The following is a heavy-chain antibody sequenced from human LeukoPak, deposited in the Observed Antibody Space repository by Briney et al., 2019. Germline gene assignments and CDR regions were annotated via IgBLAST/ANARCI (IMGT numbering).Heavy chain of an antibody. CDR3: ARGSYAYGGNTPLDY. CDR2: IYHSGRT. Sequence: SETLSLTCTVSGGSIRSGGYYWSWIRQPPGKGLEWIGCIYHSGRTNYNPALKSRVTISVDRSKNQFSLKLSSVTAADTAVFYCARGSYAYGGNTPLDYWGQGTLVTVSS. V-gene: IGHV4-30-2*01. D-gene: IGHD4-23*01. CDR1: GGSIRSGGYY. J-gene: IGHJ4*02.